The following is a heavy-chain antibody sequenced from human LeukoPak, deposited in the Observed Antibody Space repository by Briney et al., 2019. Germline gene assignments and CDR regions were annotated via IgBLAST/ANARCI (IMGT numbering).Heavy chain of an antibody. Sequence: PSETLSLTCAVYGGSFSGYYWSWIRQPPGKGLEWIGEINHSGSTNYNPSLKSRVTISVDTSKNQFPLKLSSVTAADTAVYYCVYYYYGMDVWGQGTTVTVSS. CDR2: INHSGST. J-gene: IGHJ6*02. V-gene: IGHV4-34*01. CDR1: GGSFSGYY. CDR3: VYYYYGMDV.